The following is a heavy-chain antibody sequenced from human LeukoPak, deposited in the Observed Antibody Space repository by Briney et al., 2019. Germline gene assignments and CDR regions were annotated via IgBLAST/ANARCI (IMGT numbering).Heavy chain of an antibody. CDR2: INPNSGGT. V-gene: IGHV1-2*02. D-gene: IGHD2-2*01. CDR3: ARDSRSTSYNWFDP. Sequence: GASVKVSCKASGYTFTGYYMHWVRQAPGQGLEWMGWINPNSGGTNYAQKFQGRVTMTRDTSISTAYMELSRLRSDDTAVYYCARDSRSTSYNWFDPWGQGTLVTVSS. CDR1: GYTFTGYY. J-gene: IGHJ5*02.